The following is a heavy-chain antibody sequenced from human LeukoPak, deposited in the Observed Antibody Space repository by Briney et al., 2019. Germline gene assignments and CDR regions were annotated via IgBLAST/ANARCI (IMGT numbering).Heavy chain of an antibody. CDR1: GFTFSSYA. D-gene: IGHD3-10*01. V-gene: IGHV3-30-3*01. J-gene: IGHJ6*02. CDR2: ISYDGSNK. CDR3: ARNARGSGSYYFYYYGMDV. Sequence: GRSLRLSCAASGFTFSSYAMHWVRQAPGKGLEWVAVISYDGSNKYYADSVKGRLTTFRDNSKNTLFLEMDSLRPEDTAVYYCARNARGSGSYYFYYYGMDVWGQGTTVTVSS.